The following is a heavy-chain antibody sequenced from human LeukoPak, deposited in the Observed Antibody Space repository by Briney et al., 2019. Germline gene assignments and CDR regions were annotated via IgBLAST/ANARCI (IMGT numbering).Heavy chain of an antibody. J-gene: IGHJ2*01. D-gene: IGHD3-22*01. Sequence: GGSLRLSCAASGFTFTIHSMNCVRQAPGKGLEWVSSISGSSSYIYYADSVKGRFTISRDNAKNSLYLQMNSLRAEDTAVYYCARDLDYYDRRYCDFWGRGTLVTVSS. V-gene: IGHV3-21*01. CDR1: GFTFTIHS. CDR2: ISGSSSYI. CDR3: ARDLDYYDRRYCDF.